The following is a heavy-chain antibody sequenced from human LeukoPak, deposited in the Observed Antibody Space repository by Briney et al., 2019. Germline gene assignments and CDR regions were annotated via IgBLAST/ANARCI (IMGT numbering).Heavy chain of an antibody. V-gene: IGHV3-53*01. J-gene: IGHJ4*02. Sequence: GGSLRLSCAASEFSVSHNYMSWVRQAPGKGLEWVSVIHSDGTTHYADSVKGRFTISRDNSKNTLYLQMNSLRVEDTAMYYCARETGYSTSWYAYYFDYWGQGTLVTVSS. D-gene: IGHD6-13*01. CDR3: ARETGYSTSWYAYYFDY. CDR1: EFSVSHNY. CDR2: IHSDGTT.